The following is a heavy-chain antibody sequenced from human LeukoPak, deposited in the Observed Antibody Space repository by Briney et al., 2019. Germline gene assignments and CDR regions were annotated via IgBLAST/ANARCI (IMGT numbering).Heavy chain of an antibody. CDR2: ISGSGGST. CDR3: AKSQDGGRLFHFDY. CDR1: GFTFSSYA. V-gene: IGHV3-23*01. Sequence: GGSMRLSCAASGFTFSSYAMSWDRQAPGKRLEWVSVISGSGGSTYSADSVKGRFTISRDNSKTTLYLQMNSLRAEDTAVYFCAKSQDGGRLFHFDYWGQGTLVAVSS. J-gene: IGHJ4*01. D-gene: IGHD1-26*01.